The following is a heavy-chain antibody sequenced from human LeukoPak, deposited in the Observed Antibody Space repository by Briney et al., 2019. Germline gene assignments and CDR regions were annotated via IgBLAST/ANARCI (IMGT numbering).Heavy chain of an antibody. CDR1: GGTFNSYA. V-gene: IGHV1-69*01. CDR2: IIPIFGTA. D-gene: IGHD4-23*01. CDR3: ARVGYGGNSGAFDI. J-gene: IGHJ3*02. Sequence: GSSVKVSCKASGGTFNSYAISWVRQAPGQGLEWMGGIIPIFGTANYAQKFQGRVTITADESTSTAYMELSSLRSEDTAVYYCARVGYGGNSGAFDIWGQGTMVTVSS.